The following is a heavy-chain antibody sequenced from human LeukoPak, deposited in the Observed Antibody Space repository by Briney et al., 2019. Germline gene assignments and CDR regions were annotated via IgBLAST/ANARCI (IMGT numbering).Heavy chain of an antibody. D-gene: IGHD5-18*01. CDR2: INHSGST. J-gene: IGHJ4*02. CDR3: AKYSN. V-gene: IGHV4-39*07. Sequence: SETLSLTCTVSGGSISRSRYYWSWIRQPPGKGLEWIGEINHSGSTNYNPSLKSRVTISVDTSKNQFSLKLSSVTAADTAVYYCAKYSNWGQGTLVTVSS. CDR1: GGSISRSRYY.